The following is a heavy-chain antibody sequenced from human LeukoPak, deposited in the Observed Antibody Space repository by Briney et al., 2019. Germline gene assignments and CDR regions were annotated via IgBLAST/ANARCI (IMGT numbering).Heavy chain of an antibody. J-gene: IGHJ3*02. CDR2: ISGSGGST. CDR3: ARVRIKATRGDAFDI. D-gene: IGHD1/OR15-1a*01. Sequence: PGGSLRLSCAASGFTFSSYAMSWVRQAPGKGLEWVSAISGSGGSTYYADSVKGRFTISRDNSKNTLYLQMNSLRAEDTAVYYCARVRIKATRGDAFDIWGQGTMVTVSS. CDR1: GFTFSSYA. V-gene: IGHV3-23*01.